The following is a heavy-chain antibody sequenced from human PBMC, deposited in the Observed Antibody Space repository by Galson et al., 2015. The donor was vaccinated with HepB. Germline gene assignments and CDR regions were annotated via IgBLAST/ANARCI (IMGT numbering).Heavy chain of an antibody. V-gene: IGHV3-7*01. CDR2: IKRDGVDK. J-gene: IGHJ4*02. D-gene: IGHD2-2*01. CDR3: ATGNSEYHRPFDF. CDR1: GFAFSNYW. Sequence: SLRLSCAASGFAFSNYWMTWVRHPPGKGLEWLANIKRDGVDKYYVDSVKGRFTISRDNAKNSLYLQLNSLRSEDTAVYYCATGNSEYHRPFDFWGQGTLITVSS.